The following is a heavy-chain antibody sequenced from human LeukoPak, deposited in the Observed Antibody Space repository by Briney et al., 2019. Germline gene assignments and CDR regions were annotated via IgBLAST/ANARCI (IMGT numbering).Heavy chain of an antibody. D-gene: IGHD6-13*01. CDR3: ARGSGIYIAADVD. CDR2: IIPIFGTA. V-gene: IGHV1-69*05. Sequence: SVKVSCKASGGTFSSYAISWVRQAPGQGLEWMGGIIPIFGTANYAQKFQGRVTMTTDTSTSTAYMELRSLRSDDTAVYYCARGSGIYIAADVDWGQGALVTVSS. J-gene: IGHJ4*02. CDR1: GGTFSSYA.